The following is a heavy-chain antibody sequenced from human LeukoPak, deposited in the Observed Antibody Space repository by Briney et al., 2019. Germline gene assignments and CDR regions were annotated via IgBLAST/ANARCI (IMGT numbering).Heavy chain of an antibody. D-gene: IGHD3-22*01. J-gene: IGHJ4*02. Sequence: GGSLRLSCAASGFTFSSYAMSWVRQAPGKGLEWVSAISGSGSSTYYADSVKGRFTISRDNSKNTLYLQMNSLRAEDTAVYYCAKGNTMIVVDIPDYWGQGTLVTVSS. V-gene: IGHV3-23*01. CDR2: ISGSGSST. CDR1: GFTFSSYA. CDR3: AKGNTMIVVDIPDY.